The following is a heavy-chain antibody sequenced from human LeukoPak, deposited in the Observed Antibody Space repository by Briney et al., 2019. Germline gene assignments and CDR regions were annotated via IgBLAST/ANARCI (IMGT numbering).Heavy chain of an antibody. D-gene: IGHD4-17*01. CDR1: GFTFSSYW. V-gene: IGHV3-30*05. CDR3: ARDSSGDYAVDY. J-gene: IGHJ4*02. Sequence: PGGSLRLSCAASGFTFSSYWMNWVRQAPGKGLEWVAFISYDGSKNYYADSVKGRFTISRDNSRNTLYLQMNSLRAEGTAVYYCARDSSGDYAVDYWGQGTLVTVSS. CDR2: ISYDGSKN.